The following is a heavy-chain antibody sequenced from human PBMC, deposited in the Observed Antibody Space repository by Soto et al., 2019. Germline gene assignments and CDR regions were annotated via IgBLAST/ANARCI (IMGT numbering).Heavy chain of an antibody. V-gene: IGHV3-66*01. CDR1: GFTIRNNY. D-gene: IGHD2-2*01. J-gene: IGHJ4*02. CDR3: ARAAYQTDYFDS. CDR2: IYSGGTT. Sequence: GSLRLSCAASGFTIRNNYMSWVRLPPGKGLEWVSVIYSGGTTMHADSVRGRFTISRDTSKNILYLDMNSLRVEDTATYFCARAAYQTDYFDSWGQGTLVTVSS.